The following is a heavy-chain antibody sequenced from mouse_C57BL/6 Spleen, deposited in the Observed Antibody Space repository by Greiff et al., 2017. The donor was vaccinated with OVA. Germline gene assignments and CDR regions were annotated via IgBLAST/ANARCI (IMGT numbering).Heavy chain of an antibody. CDR3: ARAPPLRYYGSRYFDV. V-gene: IGHV5-4*03. J-gene: IGHJ1*03. CDR1: GFTFSSYA. D-gene: IGHD1-1*01. CDR2: ISDGGSYT. Sequence: EVKLVESGGGLVKPGGSLKLSCAASGFTFSSYAMSWVRQTPEKRLEWVATISDGGSYTYYPDNVKGRFTISRANAKNNLYLQMSHLKSEDTAMYYGARAPPLRYYGSRYFDVWGTGTTVTVSS.